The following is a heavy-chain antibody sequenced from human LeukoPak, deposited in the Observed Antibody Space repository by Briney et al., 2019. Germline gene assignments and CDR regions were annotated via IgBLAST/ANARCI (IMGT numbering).Heavy chain of an antibody. J-gene: IGHJ6*03. V-gene: IGHV4-59*01. Sequence: SETLSLTCTVSGRFISSYYWSWIRKPPGKGLEWIAYIYDSGSTNYNPSIKSRVTISVDTSKNQFSLKLSSVTAADTAVYYCARTMVRGVIGGYYYYYYMDVWGKGTTVTVSS. CDR3: ARTMVRGVIGGYYYYYYMDV. D-gene: IGHD3-10*01. CDR2: IYDSGST. CDR1: GRFISSYY.